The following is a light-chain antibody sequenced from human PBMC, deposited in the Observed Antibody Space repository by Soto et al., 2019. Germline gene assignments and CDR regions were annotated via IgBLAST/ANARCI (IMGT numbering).Light chain of an antibody. CDR2: GVS. V-gene: IGKV3-20*01. CDR1: QSVRSDY. J-gene: IGKJ4*01. CDR3: QQYGNSPLT. Sequence: EIVLTQSPGTLSLSPGERATLSCRASQSVRSDYFAWYQQKPGQAPRVIIFGVSTRATGIPDRFSGSGSGTDFTLTISRLEPEDFALYYCQQYGNSPLTLGGGTKVDLK.